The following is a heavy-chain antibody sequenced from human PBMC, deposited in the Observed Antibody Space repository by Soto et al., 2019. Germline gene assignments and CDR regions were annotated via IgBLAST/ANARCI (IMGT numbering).Heavy chain of an antibody. CDR1: GGSVISSDYY. CDR2: IHYSGST. J-gene: IGHJ4*02. Sequence: QLQLQESGPGLVKPSETLSLTCTVSGGSVISSDYYWAWIRLPPGKGLEWIGGIHYSGSTYYHPSLKSRVTISGDISKKQFSLHLNSGTAADTAVYYCARHTHPDAAALLDNWGQGTLVTVSS. D-gene: IGHD6-13*01. CDR3: ARHTHPDAAALLDN. V-gene: IGHV4-39*01.